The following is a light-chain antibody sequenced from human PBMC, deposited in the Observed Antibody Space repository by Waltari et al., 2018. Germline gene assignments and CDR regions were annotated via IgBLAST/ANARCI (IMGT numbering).Light chain of an antibody. CDR3: QQYNNWPPYT. Sequence: EIVMTQSPATLSVSPGERATLSCRASQSVSSNLAWYQQKPGMAPRLLIYGAATRATGIPARCSGSGSVREFTLTISSLQSEDFAVYYCQQYNNWPPYTFGQGTKLEIK. CDR1: QSVSSN. V-gene: IGKV3D-15*01. CDR2: GAA. J-gene: IGKJ2*01.